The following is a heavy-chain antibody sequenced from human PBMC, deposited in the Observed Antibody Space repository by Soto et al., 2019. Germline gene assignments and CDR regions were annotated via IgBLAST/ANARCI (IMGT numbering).Heavy chain of an antibody. CDR2: ISGSGGST. J-gene: IGHJ5*02. CDR3: SNYKDPYNWSDAGWFDP. CDR1: GFAFSSYA. V-gene: IGHV3-23*01. Sequence: PGGSLRLSCAASGFAFSSYAMSWVRQAPGKGLEWVSAISGSGGSTYYADSVKGRFTISRDNSKNTLYLQMNSLRAEDTAVYYCSNYKDPYNWSDAGWFDPWGQGTLVTVSS. D-gene: IGHD1-1*01.